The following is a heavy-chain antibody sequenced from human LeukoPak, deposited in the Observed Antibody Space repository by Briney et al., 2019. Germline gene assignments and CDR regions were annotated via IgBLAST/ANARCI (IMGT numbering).Heavy chain of an antibody. CDR3: ARDDRVGAFNWFDP. CDR1: GGSISSYY. CDR2: IYTSGST. J-gene: IGHJ5*02. D-gene: IGHD1-26*01. Sequence: PSETLSLTCTVSGGSISSYYWSWIRQPAGKGLEWIGRIYTSGSTNYNPSLKSRVTMSVDTSKNQFSLKLSSVTAADTAVYYCARDDRVGAFNWFDPWGQGTLVTVSS. V-gene: IGHV4-4*07.